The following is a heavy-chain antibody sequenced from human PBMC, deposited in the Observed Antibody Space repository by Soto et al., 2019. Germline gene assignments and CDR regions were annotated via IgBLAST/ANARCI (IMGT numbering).Heavy chain of an antibody. CDR1: GFTFSSYA. CDR2: ISYDGSDK. CDR3: ARDSSIAAADYYFDY. Sequence: SVGSLRLSCATSGFTFSSYAMHWVRQAPGKGLEWVAVISYDGSDKKYADSVKGRFTISRDNSKNTLYLQMNSLRAEDTAVYYCARDSSIAAADYYFDYWGQGTPVTVSS. V-gene: IGHV3-30-3*01. J-gene: IGHJ4*02. D-gene: IGHD6-13*01.